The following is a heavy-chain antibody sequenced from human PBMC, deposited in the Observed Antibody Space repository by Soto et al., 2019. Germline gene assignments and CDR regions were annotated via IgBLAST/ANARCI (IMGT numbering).Heavy chain of an antibody. J-gene: IGHJ4*02. CDR3: ARHRYSYGVYHFDY. CDR1: GGSISNYY. CDR2: IYYSGST. V-gene: IGHV4-59*08. D-gene: IGHD5-18*01. Sequence: QVQLQESGPGLVKPSETLSLTCIVSGGSISNYYWSWIRQPPGKGLEWIGYIYYSGSTNYNPSLTSRVTISVDTSKNQFSLKLSSVTAADTAVYYCARHRYSYGVYHFDYWGQGTLVTVSS.